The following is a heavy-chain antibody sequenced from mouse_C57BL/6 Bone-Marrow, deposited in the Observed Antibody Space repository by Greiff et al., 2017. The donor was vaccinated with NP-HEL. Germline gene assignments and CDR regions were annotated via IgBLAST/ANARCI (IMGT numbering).Heavy chain of an antibody. CDR3: TSYYGSSSNYFDY. Sequence: EVQLQQSGPELVKPGASVKISCKASGYTFTDYYMNWVKQSHGKSLEWIGDINPNNGGTRYNQKFKGKATLTVDKSSSTAYMELRSLTSEDSAVYYCTSYYGSSSNYFDYWGQGTTLTVSS. J-gene: IGHJ2*01. CDR2: INPNNGGT. D-gene: IGHD1-1*01. CDR1: GYTFTDYY. V-gene: IGHV1-26*01.